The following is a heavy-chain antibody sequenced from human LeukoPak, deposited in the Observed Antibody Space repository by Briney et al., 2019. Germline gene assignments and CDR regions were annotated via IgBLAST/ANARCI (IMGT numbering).Heavy chain of an antibody. CDR3: AKDLFSGSSWYDYMDV. Sequence: GGSLRLSCAASGFTFTSYAMNWVRQAPGKGLEWVSAISGSGGGTYYADSVQGRFTISRDKSKNTLYLEMNSLRAEDTAVYYCAKDLFSGSSWYDYMDVWGKGTTVTVSS. CDR1: GFTFTSYA. CDR2: ISGSGGGT. D-gene: IGHD6-13*01. V-gene: IGHV3-23*01. J-gene: IGHJ6*03.